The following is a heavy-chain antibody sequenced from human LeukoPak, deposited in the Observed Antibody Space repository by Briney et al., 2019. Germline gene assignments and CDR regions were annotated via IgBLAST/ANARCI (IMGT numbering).Heavy chain of an antibody. CDR3: ASDRSYDKGPLDY. D-gene: IGHD3-22*01. J-gene: IGHJ4*02. CDR1: GYTFTDYY. V-gene: IGHV1-2*04. Sequence: ASMKVSCKASGYTFTDYYMHWVRQAPGQGLKGMGWINPNSGDTKYAQNFQGWVTMTRDTSISTAYMELSRLTSDDTAVYYCASDRSYDKGPLDYWGQGTLVTVSS. CDR2: INPNSGDT.